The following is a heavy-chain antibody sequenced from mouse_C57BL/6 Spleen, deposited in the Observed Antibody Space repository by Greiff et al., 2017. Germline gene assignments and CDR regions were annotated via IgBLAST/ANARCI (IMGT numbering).Heavy chain of an antibody. CDR2: IDPSDSYT. CDR1: GYTFTSYW. CDR3: ARVRWLLLFDD. J-gene: IGHJ2*01. Sequence: QVHVKQPGAELVMPGASVKLSCKASGYTFTSYWMHWVKQRPGQGLEWIGEIDPSDSYTNYNQKFKGKSTLTVDKSSSTAYMQLSSLTSEDSAVYYCARVRWLLLFDDWGQGTTLTVSS. D-gene: IGHD2-3*01. V-gene: IGHV1-69*01.